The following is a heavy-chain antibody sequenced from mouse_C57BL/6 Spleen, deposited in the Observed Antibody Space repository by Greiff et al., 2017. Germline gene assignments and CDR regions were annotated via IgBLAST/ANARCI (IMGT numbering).Heavy chain of an antibody. CDR2: IYPRSGNT. D-gene: IGHD2-1*01. Sequence: QVQLQQSGAELARPGASVKLSCKASGYTFTSYGISWVKQRTGQGLEWIGEIYPRSGNTYYNEKFKGKATLTADKSSSTAYMELRSLTSEDSAVYFCAREGDGNYVDFDYWGQGTTLTVSS. CDR3: AREGDGNYVDFDY. J-gene: IGHJ2*01. V-gene: IGHV1-81*01. CDR1: GYTFTSYG.